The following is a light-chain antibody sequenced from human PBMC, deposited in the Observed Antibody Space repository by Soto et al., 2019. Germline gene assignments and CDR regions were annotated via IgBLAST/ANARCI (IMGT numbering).Light chain of an antibody. CDR3: QQYNTWTWT. CDR2: GAA. Sequence: EVVLTQSPATLPVSPGARATLSCRASQTISTNLAWYQHKPGLPPSLLIYGAATRATGVPARFSGSWSGTQFTLTITSLQSEDFAVYYCQQYNTWTWTFGQGTKVEIK. J-gene: IGKJ1*01. CDR1: QTISTN. V-gene: IGKV3-15*01.